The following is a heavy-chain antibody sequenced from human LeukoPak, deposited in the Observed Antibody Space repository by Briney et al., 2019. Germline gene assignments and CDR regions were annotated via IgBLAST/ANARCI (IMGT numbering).Heavy chain of an antibody. CDR3: ARDPFRSSFDY. V-gene: IGHV4-61*02. J-gene: IGHJ4*02. Sequence: SETLSLTCTVSGASISSGNYYWSWIRQTAGRGLEWIGRIHSSGSTYYNSSLKSRVTMSIDTSQNHFSLKLTAVTAADTAVYYCARDPFRSSFDYWGQGTRVTVSS. CDR2: IHSSGST. CDR1: GASISSGNYY.